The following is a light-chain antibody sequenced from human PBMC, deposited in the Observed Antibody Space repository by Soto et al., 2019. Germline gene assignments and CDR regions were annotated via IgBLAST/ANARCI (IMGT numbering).Light chain of an antibody. V-gene: IGKV1-27*01. J-gene: IGKJ4*01. CDR2: GAS. CDR3: QKYNTAPLT. Sequence: DIQMTQSPSSLSASVGDRVTITCRAGQHIGNSLAWYQQKPGKVPKVLIYGASTLQSGVPSRFTGSGFGTDFTLTISSLQPEDVATYYCQKYNTAPLTFGGGTKVEIK. CDR1: QHIGNS.